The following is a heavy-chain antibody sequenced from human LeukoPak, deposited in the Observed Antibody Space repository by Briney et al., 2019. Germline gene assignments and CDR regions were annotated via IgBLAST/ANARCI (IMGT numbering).Heavy chain of an antibody. J-gene: IGHJ4*02. D-gene: IGHD2/OR15-2a*01. Sequence: ASVKVSCKASGYTFTGYYMHWVRQATGQGLEWMGRINPGSGNTDYAQNFQGRITMTKDTSISTVYMELSSLRSEDAAIYYCARNMALDYWGRGSLVTVSS. CDR1: GYTFTGYY. CDR3: ARNMALDY. V-gene: IGHV1-8*02. CDR2: INPGSGNT.